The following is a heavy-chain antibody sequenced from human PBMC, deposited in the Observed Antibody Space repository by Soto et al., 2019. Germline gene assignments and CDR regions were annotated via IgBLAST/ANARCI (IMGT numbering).Heavy chain of an antibody. CDR3: AKVGGEQLGHYYYYGMDA. Sequence: EVQLLESGGGLAQPGGSLTLSCAASGFTFSSYAMSWVRQAPGKGLEWVSAISGSGGSTHYADTVKGRFTVSRDNSKNTLYLQMNSLRAEDTALYYCAKVGGEQLGHYYYYGMDAWGKGTTVTVSS. V-gene: IGHV3-23*01. J-gene: IGHJ6*04. CDR2: ISGSGGST. CDR1: GFTFSSYA. D-gene: IGHD6-6*01.